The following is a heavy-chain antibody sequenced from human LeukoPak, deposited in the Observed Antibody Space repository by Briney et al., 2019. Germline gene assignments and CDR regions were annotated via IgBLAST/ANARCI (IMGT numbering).Heavy chain of an antibody. Sequence: GGSLRLSCAASGFTFSSYWMSWVRQAPGKGLEWVANIKQDGSEKYYVDSVKGRFTISRDNAKNSLYLQMNSLRAEDTAVYYCARVSTVSGWSFDYWGQGTLVTVSS. CDR1: GFTFSSYW. CDR3: ARVSTVSGWSFDY. D-gene: IGHD6-19*01. J-gene: IGHJ4*02. CDR2: IKQDGSEK. V-gene: IGHV3-7*02.